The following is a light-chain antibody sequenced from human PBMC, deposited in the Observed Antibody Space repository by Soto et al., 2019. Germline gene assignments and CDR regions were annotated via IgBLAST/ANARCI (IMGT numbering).Light chain of an antibody. J-gene: IGLJ1*01. CDR1: SSNIGAGYD. CDR2: GHS. Sequence: QSVLTQPPSVSGAPGQRVTISCTGSSSNIGAGYDVHWYWQLPGTATKRLIDGHSNRPSGVPDRFSASKSGTSASPAITGLQAEDEADYYCQSYDNSLSGIVCGTGSKVTVL. CDR3: QSYDNSLSGIV. V-gene: IGLV1-40*01.